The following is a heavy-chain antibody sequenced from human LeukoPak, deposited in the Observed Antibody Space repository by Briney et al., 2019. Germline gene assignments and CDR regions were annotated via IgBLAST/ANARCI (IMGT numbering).Heavy chain of an antibody. V-gene: IGHV3-30*03. CDR3: AIFSGGGSTSLDY. J-gene: IGHJ4*02. Sequence: GGSLRLSCAASEFTFSSYGMHWVRQAPGKGLEWVAVISYDGSNKYYADSVKGRFTISRDNSKNTLYLQMNSLRAEDTAVYYCAIFSGGGSTSLDYWGQGTLVTVSS. CDR1: EFTFSSYG. CDR2: ISYDGSNK. D-gene: IGHD2-2*01.